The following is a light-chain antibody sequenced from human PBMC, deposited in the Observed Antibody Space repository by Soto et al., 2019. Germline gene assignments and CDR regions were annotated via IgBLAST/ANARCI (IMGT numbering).Light chain of an antibody. Sequence: DIQMTQSPSSLSASVGDRVTITCRASQDISIYLAWFQKKPGKAPQSLMYGVSRLQSGVPSRFSGSGSGTDFTLTISSLQPEDFATYYCQQYNGYPYTFGQGTKLEIK. J-gene: IGKJ2*01. CDR3: QQYNGYPYT. CDR2: GVS. CDR1: QDISIY. V-gene: IGKV1-16*01.